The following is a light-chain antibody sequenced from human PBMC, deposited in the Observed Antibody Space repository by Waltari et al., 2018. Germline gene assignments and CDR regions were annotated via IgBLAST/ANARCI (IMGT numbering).Light chain of an antibody. V-gene: IGKV3-11*01. CDR3: LQRSRWPT. CDR2: HAV. J-gene: IGKJ1*01. Sequence: EIVLTQSPGTLSLSPGERATLSCRASQNLNSYLAWYQQKPGQAPRLLIYHAVNRATCIPARFSGSGSGTDFTLTISSLEPEDFATYYCLQRSRWPTFGQGTKVEVK. CDR1: QNLNSY.